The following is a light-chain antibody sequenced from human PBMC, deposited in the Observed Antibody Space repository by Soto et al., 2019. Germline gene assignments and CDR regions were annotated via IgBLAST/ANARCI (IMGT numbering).Light chain of an antibody. CDR1: SNDVGGYNY. J-gene: IGLJ2*01. V-gene: IGLV2-14*03. CDR2: DVS. Sequence: QSALTQPASVSGSPGQSITISCTGTSNDVGGYNYVSWYQPHPGKAPKLMIYDVSNRPSGVSNRFSGSKSGNTASLTISGLQAEDEAAYYCSSYTSSRTLVFGGGTKLTVL. CDR3: SSYTSSRTLV.